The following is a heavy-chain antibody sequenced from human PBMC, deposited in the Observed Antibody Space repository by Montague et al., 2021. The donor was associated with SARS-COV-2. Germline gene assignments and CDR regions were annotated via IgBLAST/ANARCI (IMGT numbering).Heavy chain of an antibody. V-gene: IGHV3-30*04. CDR3: ARGSITIGVKGTGAFDY. D-gene: IGHD3-9*01. Sequence: SLRLSCAVSGFTFRSYAMHWVRQAPGKGLEWVAVISYDGSSKYYADSVKGRFTIARDNSQNTLNLQMNSLRSDDKSLYYCARGSITIGVKGTGAFDYWGQGTLVTVSS. CDR2: ISYDGSSK. J-gene: IGHJ4*02. CDR1: GFTFRSYA.